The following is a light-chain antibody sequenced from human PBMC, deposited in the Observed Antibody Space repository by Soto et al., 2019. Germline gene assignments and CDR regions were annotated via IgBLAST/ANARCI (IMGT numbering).Light chain of an antibody. J-gene: IGKJ4*01. CDR3: QQRDNGLT. CDR2: DAS. V-gene: IGKV3-11*01. CDR1: QSVDRY. Sequence: EIVLTQSPATLSLSPGERATLSCRASQSVDRYLAWYQQKPGQAPRLLIFDASNRATGIPARFSGSGSGTDSTLTISSLESEDFAVYYCQQRDNGLTFGGGTKVE.